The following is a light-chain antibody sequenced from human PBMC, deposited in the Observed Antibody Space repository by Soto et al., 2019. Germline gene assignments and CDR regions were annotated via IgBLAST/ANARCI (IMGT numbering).Light chain of an antibody. CDR1: QSISSW. CDR3: QQYNTYSGT. J-gene: IGKJ1*01. V-gene: IGKV1-5*03. Sequence: DIQMTQSPSTLSASVGDRVTITCRASQSISSWLAWYQQKPGKAPKLLIHKASILRSGVPSRFSGSGSGTKFTLTISSLQPDDFATYYCQQYNTYSGTFGQGTKV. CDR2: KAS.